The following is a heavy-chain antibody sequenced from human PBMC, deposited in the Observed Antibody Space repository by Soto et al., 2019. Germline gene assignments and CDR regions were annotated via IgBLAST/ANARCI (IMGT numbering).Heavy chain of an antibody. CDR1: GGSFSGYY. Sequence: SETLSLTCAVYGGSFSGYYWSWIRQPPGKGLEWIGEINHSGSTNYNPSLKSRVTISVDTSKNQFSLKLSSVTAADTAVYYCARGVATIGPWGQGTLVIVSS. J-gene: IGHJ5*02. CDR2: INHSGST. CDR3: ARGVATIGP. V-gene: IGHV4-34*01. D-gene: IGHD5-12*01.